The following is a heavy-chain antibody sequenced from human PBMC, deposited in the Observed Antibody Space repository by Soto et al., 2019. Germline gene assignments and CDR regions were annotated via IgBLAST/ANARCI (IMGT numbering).Heavy chain of an antibody. CDR2: ISGSGGST. D-gene: IGHD3-22*01. V-gene: IGHV3-23*01. J-gene: IGHJ3*02. CDR3: AKDRQYYYDSSGYLDAFDI. Sequence: GGSLRLSCAASGFTFSSYAMSWVRQAPGKGLEWVSAISGSGGSTYYADSVKGRFTISRDNSKNTLYLQMNSLRAEDTAVYYCAKDRQYYYDSSGYLDAFDIWGQGTMVTVSS. CDR1: GFTFSSYA.